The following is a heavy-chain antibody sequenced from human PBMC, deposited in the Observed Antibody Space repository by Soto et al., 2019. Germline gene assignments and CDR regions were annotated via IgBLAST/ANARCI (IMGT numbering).Heavy chain of an antibody. CDR1: GFTFSSYW. Sequence: GGSLRLSCAASGFTFSSYWMHWVRQAPGKGLVWVSRINSDGSSTSYADSVKGRFTISRDNAKNTLYLQMNSLRAEDTAVYYCARRTVSPYYYYGMDVWGQGTTVTGSS. J-gene: IGHJ6*02. CDR2: INSDGSST. V-gene: IGHV3-74*01. CDR3: ARRTVSPYYYYGMDV.